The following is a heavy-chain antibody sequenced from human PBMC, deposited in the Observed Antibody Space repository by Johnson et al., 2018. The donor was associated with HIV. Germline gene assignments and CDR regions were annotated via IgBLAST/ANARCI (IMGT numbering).Heavy chain of an antibody. V-gene: IGHV3-7*01. Sequence: VQLVESGGGLVQPGGSLRLSCAASGFTFSNYWMSWVRQAPGKGLEWLANIKEDGSEDYYVDSLKGRFTISRDNAQNSLYLQMDNLRAEDTAVYYCARERSRSRWTYGGDIWGQGTMVTVSS. CDR1: GFTFSNYW. CDR3: ARERSRSRWTYGGDI. D-gene: IGHD6-13*01. CDR2: IKEDGSED. J-gene: IGHJ3*02.